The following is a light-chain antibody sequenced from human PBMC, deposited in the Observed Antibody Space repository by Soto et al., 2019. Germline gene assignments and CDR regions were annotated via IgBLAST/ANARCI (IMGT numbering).Light chain of an antibody. CDR1: SSNIGSNT. Sequence: QSVLTQPPSASGTPGQRVTISCSGSSSNIGSNTVKWYQHLPGTAPKLLIYTNSQRPSGVPYRFSGSKSGTSASLAISGLLSEHEADYYCAAWNDSLDGLVFGTGTKLTVL. CDR3: AAWNDSLDGLV. J-gene: IGLJ1*01. CDR2: TNS. V-gene: IGLV1-44*01.